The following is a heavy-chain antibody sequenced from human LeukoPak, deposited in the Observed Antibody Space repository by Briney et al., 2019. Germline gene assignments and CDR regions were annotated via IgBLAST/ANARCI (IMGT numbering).Heavy chain of an antibody. CDR1: GLTFSTYW. D-gene: IGHD3-16*01. J-gene: IGHJ6*02. CDR3: ARGGGLDV. Sequence: GGSLRLSCAVSGLTFSTYWMSWVRQAPGKGLEWVASINHNGNVNYYVDSVKGRFTISRDNAKNSLYLQMSNLRAEDTAVYFCARGGGLDVWGQGATVTVSS. CDR2: INHNGNVN. V-gene: IGHV3-7*03.